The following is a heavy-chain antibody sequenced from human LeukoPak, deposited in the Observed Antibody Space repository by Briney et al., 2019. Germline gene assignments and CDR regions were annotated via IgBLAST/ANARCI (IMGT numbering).Heavy chain of an antibody. V-gene: IGHV1-8*01. Sequence: ASVKVSCKASGYTFTSYDINWVRQATGQGLEWMGWMNPNSGNTGYAQKFHGRVTMTRSTSINTAYMELNSLTSENTAVYYCARSSVGARRRIDYWGQGSLVTVSS. D-gene: IGHD1-26*01. CDR1: GYTFTSYD. J-gene: IGHJ4*02. CDR2: MNPNSGNT. CDR3: ARSSVGARRRIDY.